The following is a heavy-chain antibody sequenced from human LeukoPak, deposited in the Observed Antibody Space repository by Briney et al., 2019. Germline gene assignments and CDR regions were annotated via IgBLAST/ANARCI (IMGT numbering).Heavy chain of an antibody. D-gene: IGHD5-18*01. CDR2: IYYSGST. Sequence: PSETLSLTCTVSGGSNSSSSYYWGWIRQPPGKGLEWIGSIYYSGSTYYNPSLKSRVTISVDASKNQFSLKLSSVTAADTAVYYCARDRPRLRGYSYGYYYMDVWGKGTTVTVSS. CDR1: GGSNSSSSYY. J-gene: IGHJ6*03. CDR3: ARDRPRLRGYSYGYYYMDV. V-gene: IGHV4-39*07.